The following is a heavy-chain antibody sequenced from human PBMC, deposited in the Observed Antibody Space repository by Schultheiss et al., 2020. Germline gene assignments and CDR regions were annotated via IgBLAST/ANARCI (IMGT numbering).Heavy chain of an antibody. CDR2: IYTSGST. CDR1: GGSISSGSYY. Sequence: SETLSLTCTVSGGSISSGSYYWSWIRQPAGKGLEWIGRIYTSGSTYYNPSLKNRVTISVDTSKNQFSLKLSSVTAADTAVYYCARHLGSYYGSGSYYTEPVGWFDPWGQGTLVTVSS. V-gene: IGHV4-61*02. CDR3: ARHLGSYYGSGSYYTEPVGWFDP. D-gene: IGHD3-10*01. J-gene: IGHJ5*02.